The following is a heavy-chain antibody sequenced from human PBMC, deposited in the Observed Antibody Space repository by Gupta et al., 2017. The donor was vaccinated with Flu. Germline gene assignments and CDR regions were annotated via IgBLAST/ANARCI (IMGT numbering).Heavy chain of an antibody. D-gene: IGHD6-6*01. CDR1: GGSISSSSYY. Sequence: QLQLQESGPGLVKPSETLSLTCTVSGGSISSSSYYWGWLRQPPGKGLEWIGSIYYSGSTYYNPSLKSRVTISVDTSKNQFSLKLSSVTAADTAVYYCARGAFFSSSPPEGYFDYWGQGTLVTVSS. CDR3: ARGAFFSSSPPEGYFDY. J-gene: IGHJ4*02. V-gene: IGHV4-39*01. CDR2: IYYSGST.